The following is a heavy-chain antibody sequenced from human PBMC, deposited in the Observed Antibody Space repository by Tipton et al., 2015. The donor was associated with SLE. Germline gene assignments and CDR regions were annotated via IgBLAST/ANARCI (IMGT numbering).Heavy chain of an antibody. CDR3: ARSRDVVIIPAYYFDY. Sequence: QSGAEVKKPGASVKVSCKASGYTFTSYAMHWVRQAPGQRLEWMGWINAGNGNTKYSQKFQGRVTITRDTSASTAYMEVSSLRSEDTAVYYCARSRDVVIIPAYYFDYWGQGTLVTVSS. J-gene: IGHJ4*02. CDR1: GYTFTSYA. D-gene: IGHD5-12*01. V-gene: IGHV1-3*01. CDR2: INAGNGNT.